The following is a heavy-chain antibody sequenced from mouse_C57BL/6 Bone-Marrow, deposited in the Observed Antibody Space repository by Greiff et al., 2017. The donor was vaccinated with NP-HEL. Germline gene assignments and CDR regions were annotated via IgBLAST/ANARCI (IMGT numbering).Heavy chain of an antibody. J-gene: IGHJ4*01. V-gene: IGHV1-42*01. CDR1: GYSFTGYY. CDR2: INPSTGGT. CDR3: ARGILYYAMDY. Sequence: VHVKQSGPELVKPGASVKISCKASGYSFTGYYMNWVKQSPEKSLEWIGEINPSTGGTTYNQKFKAKATLTVDKSSSTAYMQLKSLTSEDSAVYYCARGILYYAMDYWGQGTSVTVSS.